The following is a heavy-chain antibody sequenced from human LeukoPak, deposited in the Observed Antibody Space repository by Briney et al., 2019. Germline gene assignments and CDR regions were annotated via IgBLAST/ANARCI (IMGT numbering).Heavy chain of an antibody. CDR1: GGSISSGGYS. CDR3: XXVXXAXXGXDY. Sequence: PSQTLSLTCTVSGGSISSGGYSWSWIRQHPGKGLEWIGYIYYSGSTYYNPSLKSRVTISVDTSKNQFSLKLSSVTAADTAVYXCXXVXXAXXGXDYWXXXTXVTVSS. CDR2: IYYSGST. V-gene: IGHV4-31*03. D-gene: IGHD6-6*01. J-gene: IGHJ4*01.